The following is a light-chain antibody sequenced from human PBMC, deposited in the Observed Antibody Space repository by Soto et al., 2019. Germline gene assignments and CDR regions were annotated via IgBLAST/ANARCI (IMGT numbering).Light chain of an antibody. CDR1: SSDVGASNY. CDR3: NSYTTNSNRV. Sequence: QSALTQPASVSGSPGQSITISCTGTSSDVGASNYVSWYQHHPGKAPKLMIYEVTNRPSGVSNRFSGSKSGNTSSLTISGRQAEDEADYYCNSYTTNSNRVFGTGTKLTVL. V-gene: IGLV2-14*01. CDR2: EVT. J-gene: IGLJ1*01.